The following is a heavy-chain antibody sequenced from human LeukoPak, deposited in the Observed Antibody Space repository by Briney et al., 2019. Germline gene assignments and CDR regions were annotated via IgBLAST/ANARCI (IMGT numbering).Heavy chain of an antibody. D-gene: IGHD2-15*01. V-gene: IGHV3-73*01. CDR3: SRHEALPGDY. CDR2: IRTKGNNYAT. J-gene: IGHJ4*02. Sequence: GGPLKLSCAASGFTFSGSTVHGVRQASGKGLDWVGHIRTKGNNYATAYAASVKGRFTISRDDSKTTAYMQMKSLKIEDTAVYYCSRHEALPGDYWGPGTLFTASS. CDR1: GFTFSGST.